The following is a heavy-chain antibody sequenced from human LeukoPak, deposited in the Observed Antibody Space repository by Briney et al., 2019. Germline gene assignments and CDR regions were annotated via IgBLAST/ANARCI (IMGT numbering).Heavy chain of an antibody. J-gene: IGHJ4*02. CDR2: ISSSSSYI. CDR1: GFTFSNYW. V-gene: IGHV3-21*01. CDR3: ARDRTTVTTFDY. D-gene: IGHD4-17*01. Sequence: GGSLRLSCAASGFTFSNYWMNWVRQAPGKGLEWVSSISSSSSYIYYADSVKGRFTISRDNAKNSLYLQMNTLRAEDTAVYYCARDRTTVTTFDYLGQGTLVTVSS.